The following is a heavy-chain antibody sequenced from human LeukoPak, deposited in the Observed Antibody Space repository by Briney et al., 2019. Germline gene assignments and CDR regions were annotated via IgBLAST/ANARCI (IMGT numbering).Heavy chain of an antibody. CDR1: GGSLCSSSPY. D-gene: IGHD3-16*01. CDR2: IYYSGTT. J-gene: IGHJ3*02. CDR3: ARARLWAYDI. V-gene: IGHV4-39*07. Sequence: SETLSLTCSISGGSLCSSSPYWGWIRQPPGKGLEWIGNIYYSGTTYYNPSLKSRVTISVDTSNNQFSLKLSSVTAADTAVYYCARARLWAYDIWGQGTVVTVSS.